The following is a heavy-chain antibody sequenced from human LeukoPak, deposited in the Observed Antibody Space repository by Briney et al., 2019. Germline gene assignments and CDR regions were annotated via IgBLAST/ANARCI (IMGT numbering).Heavy chain of an antibody. Sequence: ASLTVSLKASGYTFTSYGISWVRQAPGQGLEWMGWISAYNGNTNYAQELQGRVTMTTDTATTTAYMEMSSLRSDDTAVYYCAREAYCTSTSCRFADYWGQGTLVTVSS. CDR2: ISAYNGNT. D-gene: IGHD2-2*01. V-gene: IGHV1-18*01. J-gene: IGHJ4*02. CDR1: GYTFTSYG. CDR3: AREAYCTSTSCRFADY.